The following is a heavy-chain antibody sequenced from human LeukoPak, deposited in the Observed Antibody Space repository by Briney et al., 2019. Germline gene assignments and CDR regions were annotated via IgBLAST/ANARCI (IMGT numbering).Heavy chain of an antibody. D-gene: IGHD7-27*01. CDR2: IYYSGST. CDR1: GSSISSYY. Sequence: SETLSLTCTVSGSSISSYYWSWIRQPPGKGLEWIGYIYYSGSTNYSPSLQSRVTISVDTSKNQFSLNLSSVTAADTAVYYCARDKWGRTAFDIWGQGTMVTVSS. CDR3: ARDKWGRTAFDI. V-gene: IGHV4-59*01. J-gene: IGHJ3*02.